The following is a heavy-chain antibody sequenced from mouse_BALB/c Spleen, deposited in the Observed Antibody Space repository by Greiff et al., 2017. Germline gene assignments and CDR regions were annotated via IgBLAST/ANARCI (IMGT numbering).Heavy chain of an antibody. CDR2: ISNGGGST. CDR3: AGGGYPSCDY. V-gene: IGHV5-12-2*01. D-gene: IGHD3-1*01. Sequence: EVQGVESGGGLVQPGGSLKLSCAASGFTFSSYTMSWVRQTPEKRLEWVAYISNGGGSTYYPDTVKGRFTISRNNAKNTLYLQMSSRESEDTAMYYYAGGGYPSCDYWGQGTTLTVSS. J-gene: IGHJ2*01. CDR1: GFTFSSYT.